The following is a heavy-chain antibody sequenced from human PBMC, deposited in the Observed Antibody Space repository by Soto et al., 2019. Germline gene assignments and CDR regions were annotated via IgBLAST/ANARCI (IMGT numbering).Heavy chain of an antibody. CDR2: IILPFGTA. J-gene: IGHJ4*02. CDR1: GGTFSNYA. CDR3: ARGPDYEGCFDY. V-gene: IGHV1-69*13. Sequence: SVKVSCKASGGTFSNYAISWVRQAPGQGPEWMGGIILPFGTANYAQKFQDRVTITADESMTTTYLEMRGLRSEDTAVYYCARGPDYEGCFDYWAQGTLVTVSS. D-gene: IGHD4-17*01.